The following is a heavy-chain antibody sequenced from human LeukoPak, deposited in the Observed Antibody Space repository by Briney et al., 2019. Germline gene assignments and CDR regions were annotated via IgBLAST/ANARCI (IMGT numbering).Heavy chain of an antibody. CDR2: VYHSGST. V-gene: IGHV4-4*02. Sequence: SGTLSLTCTVSGGSISTSNWWSWVRQPPGKGLEWIGEVYHSGSTTYNSSLKSRLTMSIDKSKNHFSLNLSSVTAADTAVYYCARRYYGSGTNYFDYWGQGTLVTVSS. CDR3: ARRYYGSGTNYFDY. D-gene: IGHD3-10*01. CDR1: GGSISTSNW. J-gene: IGHJ4*02.